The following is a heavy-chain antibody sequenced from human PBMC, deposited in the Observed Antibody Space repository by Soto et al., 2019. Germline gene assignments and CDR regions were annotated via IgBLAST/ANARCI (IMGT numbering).Heavy chain of an antibody. V-gene: IGHV4-34*01. CDR3: AREGLNSYSYYYMYV. D-gene: IGHD1-1*01. J-gene: IGHJ6*03. CDR2: INHSGST. CDR1: GGSFSGYY. Sequence: SETLSLTCAVYGGSFSGYYWSWIRQPPGKGLEWIGEINHSGSTNYNPSLKSRVTISVDTSKNQFSLKLSSVTAADTAVYYCAREGLNSYSYYYMYVWGKGTTVTVSS.